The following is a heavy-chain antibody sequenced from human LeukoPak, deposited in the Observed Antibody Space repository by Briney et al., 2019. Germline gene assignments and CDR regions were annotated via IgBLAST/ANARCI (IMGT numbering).Heavy chain of an antibody. J-gene: IGHJ4*02. V-gene: IGHV3-23*01. CDR2: ISASGGDT. Sequence: GGSLGLSCVVSDFTFAVSWVRQAPGEGLGWVSFISASGGDTYYADSVKGRFTISRDNSKNTLYLQMNSLRAEDTAVYYCAKRRSWDSGGPLVDYWGQGTLVTVSS. CDR1: DFTFA. D-gene: IGHD2-15*01. CDR3: AKRRSWDSGGPLVDY.